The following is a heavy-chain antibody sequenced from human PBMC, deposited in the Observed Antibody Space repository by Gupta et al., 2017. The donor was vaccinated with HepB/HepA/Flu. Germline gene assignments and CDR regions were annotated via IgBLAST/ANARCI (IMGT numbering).Heavy chain of an antibody. CDR2: ISWNVDAV. Sequence: EVHLVESGGTLVQPGRSLRLSCTAGGFTFDVYAMHWVRQAPGKGLEWVSGISWNVDAVGYSDSVKGRFTISRDNAKNSLYLEMNSLRAEDTAIYYCAKEGGGLPTVRCMDDWGQGTPVTVSS. CDR3: AKEGGGLPTVRCMDD. D-gene: IGHD2-15*01. J-gene: IGHJ4*02. V-gene: IGHV3-9*01. CDR1: GFTFDVYA.